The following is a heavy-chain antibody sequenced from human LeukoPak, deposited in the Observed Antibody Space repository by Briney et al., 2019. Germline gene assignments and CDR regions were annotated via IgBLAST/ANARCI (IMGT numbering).Heavy chain of an antibody. CDR2: INPSGGST. CDR1: GYTFTSYY. J-gene: IGHJ4*02. CDR3: ARPVDTASLVN. Sequence: ASVKVSCKASGYTFTSYYMHWVRQAPGQGLEWMGIINPSGGSTSYAQKFQGRVTMTSDVSTSTFHMELSSLRSEDTAVYYCARPVDTASLVNWGQGTLVTVSS. V-gene: IGHV1-46*01. D-gene: IGHD5-18*01.